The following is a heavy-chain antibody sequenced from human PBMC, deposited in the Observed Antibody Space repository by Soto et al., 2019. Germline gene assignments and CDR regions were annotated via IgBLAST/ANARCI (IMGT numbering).Heavy chain of an antibody. CDR1: GGSISSGGYY. CDR3: ARDPLLYCSSTSCPPS. J-gene: IGHJ3*01. V-gene: IGHV4-31*03. CDR2: IYYSGST. D-gene: IGHD2-2*01. Sequence: SETLSLTCTVSGGSISSGGYYWSWIRQHPGKGLEWIGYIYYSGSTYYNPSLKSRVTISVDTSKNQFSLKLSSVTAADTAVYYCARDPLLYCSSTSCPPSWGQGTMVTVSS.